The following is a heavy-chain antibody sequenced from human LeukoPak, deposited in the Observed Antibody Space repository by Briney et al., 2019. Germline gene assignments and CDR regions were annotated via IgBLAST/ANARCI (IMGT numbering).Heavy chain of an antibody. CDR1: GYSFTSYS. V-gene: IGHV5-51*01. CDR3: ARDTVQYCSSTSCSTHGYFDY. Sequence: GDSLKISFQPSGYSFTSYSIAWFRQLPGKGLEWIRIFYPVDFDTRSNPSFKAHATIPADKSISTDYLQWSSLKASDTAMYYCARDTVQYCSSTSCSTHGYFDYWGQGTLVTVSS. J-gene: IGHJ4*02. CDR2: FYPVDFDT. D-gene: IGHD2-2*02.